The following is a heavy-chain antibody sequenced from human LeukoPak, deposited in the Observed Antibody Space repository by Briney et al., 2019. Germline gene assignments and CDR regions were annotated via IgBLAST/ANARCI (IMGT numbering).Heavy chain of an antibody. V-gene: IGHV3-53*05. Sequence: GGSLRLSCAASGFTVSSNYMSWVRQAPGKGLEWVSVIYSGGSTYYADSVKGRFTISRDNSKNTLYLQMNSLRAEDTAVYYCARGRGVVISAFDIWGQGTMVTVSS. J-gene: IGHJ3*02. D-gene: IGHD3-22*01. CDR3: ARGRGVVISAFDI. CDR1: GFTVSSNY. CDR2: IYSGGST.